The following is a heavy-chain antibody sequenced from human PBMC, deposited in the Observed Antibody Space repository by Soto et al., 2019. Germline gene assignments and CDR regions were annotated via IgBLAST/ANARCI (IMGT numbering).Heavy chain of an antibody. CDR2: IYSGGYT. V-gene: IGHV3-53*01. J-gene: IGHJ4*02. D-gene: IGHD3-10*01. CDR1: GFTVSNNY. CDR3: GTRPGGGGY. Sequence: EVQLVESGGGLIQPGGSLRLSCAVSGFTVSNNYMSWVRQAPGKGLEGVSVIYSGGYTAYGDSVKGRFTISRDNSKNKLKPQKKRLGAHATALFFWGTRPGGGGYWGQGTLVTVSS.